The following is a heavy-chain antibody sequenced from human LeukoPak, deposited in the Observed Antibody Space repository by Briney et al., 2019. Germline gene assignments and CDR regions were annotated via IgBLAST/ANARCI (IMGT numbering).Heavy chain of an antibody. J-gene: IGHJ3*02. CDR1: GDTFTSYY. D-gene: IGHD3-22*01. CDR3: ARGRHSYESSDYYYEGDAFDI. Sequence: ASVKVSCKASGDTFTSYYMYWVRQAPGQGLEWMGIINPSGDSTSSAQTFQGRVTMTRDMSTSTVYMALSSLRTEDTAVYYCARGRHSYESSDYYYEGDAFDIWGQGTMVTVSS. V-gene: IGHV1-46*01. CDR2: INPSGDST.